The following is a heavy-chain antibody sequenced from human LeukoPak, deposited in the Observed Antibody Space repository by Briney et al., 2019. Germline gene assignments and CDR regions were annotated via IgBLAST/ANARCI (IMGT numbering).Heavy chain of an antibody. D-gene: IGHD5-18*01. J-gene: IGHJ5*02. CDR3: ARGVHELWLRSTWFDP. Sequence: PSETLSLTCTVSGGSISSYYWSWIRQPAGKGLEWIGRIYTSGSTNYNPSLKSRVTMSVDTSKNRFSLKLSSVTAADTAVYYCARGVHELWLRSTWFDPWGQGTLVTVSS. CDR1: GGSISSYY. CDR2: IYTSGST. V-gene: IGHV4-4*07.